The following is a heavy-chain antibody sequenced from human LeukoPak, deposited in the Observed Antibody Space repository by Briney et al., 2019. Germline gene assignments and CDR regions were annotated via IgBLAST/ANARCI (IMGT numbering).Heavy chain of an antibody. D-gene: IGHD6-13*01. CDR2: IYYSGST. J-gene: IGHJ4*02. CDR1: SGSISGYY. V-gene: IGHV4-59*01. Sequence: SETLSLTCTISSGSISGYYWSWIRQPPGKGLEWIGYIYYSGSTNYNPSLKSRVTISVDTSKNQFSLKLSSVTAADTAVYYCARGGSSWSTAFDYWGQGTLVTVSS. CDR3: ARGGSSWSTAFDY.